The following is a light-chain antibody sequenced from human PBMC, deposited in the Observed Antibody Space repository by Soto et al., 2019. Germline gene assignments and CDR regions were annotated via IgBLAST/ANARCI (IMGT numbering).Light chain of an antibody. V-gene: IGKV1-39*01. CDR2: AAS. J-gene: IGKJ2*01. Sequence: DIQMPQSPSSLSASVGHRVTITCRASQSISNYLNRYQQKPGKAPKLLIYAASTLQSGVPSRFSGSGSGTDFTLTISSLEPEDFAIYYCHQADSAPYTFGQGTKLEIK. CDR3: HQADSAPYT. CDR1: QSISNY.